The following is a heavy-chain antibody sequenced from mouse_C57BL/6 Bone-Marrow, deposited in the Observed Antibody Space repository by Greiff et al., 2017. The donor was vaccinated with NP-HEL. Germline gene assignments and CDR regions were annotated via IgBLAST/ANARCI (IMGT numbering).Heavy chain of an antibody. CDR2: IDPSDSYT. CDR1: GYTFTSYW. V-gene: IGHV1-69*01. CDR3: ASKFYGSSLYWYFDV. J-gene: IGHJ1*03. Sequence: QVQLQQPGAELVMPGASVKLSCKASGYTFTSYWMHWVKQRPGQGLEWIGEIDPSDSYTNYNQKFKGKSTLTVDKSSSTAYMQLSSLTSEDSAVYDCASKFYGSSLYWYFDVWGTGTTVTVSS. D-gene: IGHD1-1*01.